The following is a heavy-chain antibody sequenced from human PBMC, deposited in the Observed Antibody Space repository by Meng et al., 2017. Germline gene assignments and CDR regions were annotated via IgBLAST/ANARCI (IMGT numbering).Heavy chain of an antibody. CDR1: GFTVSSNY. Sequence: GESLKISCAASGFTVSSNYMSWVRQAPGKGLEWVSVIYSGGSTYYADSVKGRFTISRDNSKNTLYLQMNSLRAEDTAVYYCARVKDYGAHFDYWGQGTRVTGAS. D-gene: IGHD4-17*01. V-gene: IGHV3-53*01. J-gene: IGHJ4*02. CDR3: ARVKDYGAHFDY. CDR2: IYSGGST.